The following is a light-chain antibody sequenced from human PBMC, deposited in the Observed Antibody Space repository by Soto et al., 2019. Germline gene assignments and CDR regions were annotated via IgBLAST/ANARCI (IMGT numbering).Light chain of an antibody. J-gene: IGLJ1*01. CDR1: SNDIGGYNY. V-gene: IGLV2-14*01. CDR3: SSYTTSNTRQIV. Sequence: QSVLTQPASVSGSPGQSITISCTGTSNDIGGYNYVSWYQQRPGKAPKFMIYDVSNRPSGVSNRFSGSKSGNTASLTISGLQAEDEADYYCSSYTTSNTRQIVFGTGTKVTVL. CDR2: DVS.